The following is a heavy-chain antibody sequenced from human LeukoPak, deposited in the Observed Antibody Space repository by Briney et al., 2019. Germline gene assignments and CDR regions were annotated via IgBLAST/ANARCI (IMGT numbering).Heavy chain of an antibody. V-gene: IGHV3-7*01. Sequence: GGSLRLSCAASGFTFSSYWMSWVRQAPGKGLEWVANIKQDGSEKYYVDSVKGRFTISRDNAKNLLYLQMNSLRAEDTAVYYCASQNYYYGMDVWGQGTTVTVSS. CDR3: ASQNYYYGMDV. CDR1: GFTFSSYW. J-gene: IGHJ6*02. CDR2: IKQDGSEK.